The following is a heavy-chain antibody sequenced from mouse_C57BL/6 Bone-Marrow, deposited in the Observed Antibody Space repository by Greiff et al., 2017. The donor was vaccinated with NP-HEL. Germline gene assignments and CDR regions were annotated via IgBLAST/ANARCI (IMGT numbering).Heavy chain of an antibody. J-gene: IGHJ4*01. CDR3: ANSKGYAMDY. CDR1: GYTFTSYG. Sequence: VQLQQSGAELVRPFPSVNLSRTTSGYTFTSYGINWVKQRPGQGLEWIGYIYIGNGYTEYNEKFKGKAKLTSNTSSSTAYMQLSSLTSKDYAIYFCANSKGYAMDYWGRGTAVTVSS. CDR2: IYIGNGYT. V-gene: IGHV1-58*01. D-gene: IGHD2-5*01.